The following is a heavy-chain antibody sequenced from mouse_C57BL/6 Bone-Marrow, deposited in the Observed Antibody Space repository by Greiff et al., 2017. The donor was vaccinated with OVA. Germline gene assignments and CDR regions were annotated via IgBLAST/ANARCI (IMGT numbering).Heavy chain of an antibody. Sequence: VQLQQPGAELVRPGSSVKLSCKASGYTFTSYWMHWVKQRPIQGLEWIGNIDPSDSETHYNQKFKDKATLTVDKSSSTAYMQLSSLTSEDSAVYYCAYGSGYCWYFDVWGTGTTVTVSS. J-gene: IGHJ1*03. CDR1: GYTFTSYW. V-gene: IGHV1-52*01. D-gene: IGHD1-1*01. CDR2: IDPSDSET. CDR3: AYGSGYCWYFDV.